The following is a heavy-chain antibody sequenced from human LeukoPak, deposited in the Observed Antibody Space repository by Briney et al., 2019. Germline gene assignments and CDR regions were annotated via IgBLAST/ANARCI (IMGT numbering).Heavy chain of an antibody. D-gene: IGHD6-13*01. CDR3: HYSSRLRYYCGMDV. V-gene: IGHV4-34*01. J-gene: IGHJ6*04. CDR2: INHSGST. CDR1: GGSFSGYY. Sequence: SETLSLTCAVYGGSFSGYYWSWIRQPPGKGLEWIGEINHSGSTNYNPPLKSRVTISVDTSKNQFSLKLSSVTAADTAVYYCHYSSRLRYYCGMDVWGKGTTVSVSS.